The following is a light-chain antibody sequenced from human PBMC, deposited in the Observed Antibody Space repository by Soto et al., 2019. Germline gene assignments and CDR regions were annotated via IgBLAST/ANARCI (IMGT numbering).Light chain of an antibody. J-gene: IGKJ1*01. CDR2: DAS. CDR3: QQYNSYWT. CDR1: QSISSW. Sequence: IRMTMSPAALSASVGDRVTITCRARQSISSWLAWYQQKPGKAPKLLIYDASSLESGVPSRFSGSGSGTEFTLTISSLQPDDFATYYCQQYNSYWTFGQGTKVDTK. V-gene: IGKV1-5*01.